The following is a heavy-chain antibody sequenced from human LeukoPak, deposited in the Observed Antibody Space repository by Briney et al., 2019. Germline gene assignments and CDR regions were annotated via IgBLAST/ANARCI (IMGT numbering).Heavy chain of an antibody. CDR3: ARDPYCGGDCYSGWFDP. CDR2: IYYSGST. J-gene: IGHJ5*02. V-gene: IGHV4-39*07. Sequence: SETLSLTCTVSGGSISSSSYYWGWIRQPPGKGLEWIGSIYYSGSTYYNPSLKSRVTISVDTSKNQFSLKLSSVTAADTAVYYCARDPYCGGDCYSGWFDPWGQGTLVTVSS. D-gene: IGHD2-21*02. CDR1: GGSISSSSYY.